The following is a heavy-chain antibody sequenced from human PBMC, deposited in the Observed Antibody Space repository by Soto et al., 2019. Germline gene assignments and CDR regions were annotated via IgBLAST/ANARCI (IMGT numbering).Heavy chain of an antibody. Sequence: GGSLRLSCSASGFTFSSYAMHWVRQAPGKGLEYVSAISSNGGSTYYADSVKGRFTTSRDNSKNTLYLQMSSLRAEDTAVYYCVKMIAAAGTGYSYYGMDVWRQGTTVTVSS. V-gene: IGHV3-64D*08. CDR2: ISSNGGST. J-gene: IGHJ6*02. CDR1: GFTFSSYA. D-gene: IGHD6-13*01. CDR3: VKMIAAAGTGYSYYGMDV.